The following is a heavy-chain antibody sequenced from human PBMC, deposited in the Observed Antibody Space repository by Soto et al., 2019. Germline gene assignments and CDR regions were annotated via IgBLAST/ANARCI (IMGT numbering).Heavy chain of an antibody. Sequence: SETLSLTCAVYGGSFSVYYWRWIRHPPGKGLEWIGEINHSGSSNYNPSLKSRVTISVDTSKNQLSLKLNSVTAADTAVYYCASQQGIVDTALVLGNFWGQGTQVTVSS. CDR2: INHSGSS. CDR1: GGSFSVYY. D-gene: IGHD5-18*01. J-gene: IGHJ4*02. CDR3: ASQQGIVDTALVLGNF. V-gene: IGHV4-34*01.